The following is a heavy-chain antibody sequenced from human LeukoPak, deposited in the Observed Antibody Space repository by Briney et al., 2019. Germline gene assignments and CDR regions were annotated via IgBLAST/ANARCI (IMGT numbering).Heavy chain of an antibody. Sequence: SETLSLICSVSGGSISGYYWSWIRQPAGKGLEWIGRIYTSGSTNYNPSLKSRVTISVDKSKKQISLRLTSVTAADTAVYYCARNWNDGRFDYWGQGTLVTVSS. D-gene: IGHD1-1*01. CDR2: IYTSGST. CDR3: ARNWNDGRFDY. J-gene: IGHJ4*02. V-gene: IGHV4-4*07. CDR1: GGSISGYY.